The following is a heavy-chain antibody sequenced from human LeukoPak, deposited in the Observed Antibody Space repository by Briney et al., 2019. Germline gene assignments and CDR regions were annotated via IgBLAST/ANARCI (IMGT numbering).Heavy chain of an antibody. CDR1: GYTFTSYG. Sequence: ASVKVSCKASGYTFTSYGISWVRQAPGQGLEWMGWISAYNGNTNYAQKLQGRVTMTRDTSISTAYMELSRLRSDDTAVYYCARDLGMYYYDSSGYPVRDYWGQGTLVTVSS. D-gene: IGHD3-22*01. J-gene: IGHJ4*02. CDR2: ISAYNGNT. V-gene: IGHV1-18*01. CDR3: ARDLGMYYYDSSGYPVRDY.